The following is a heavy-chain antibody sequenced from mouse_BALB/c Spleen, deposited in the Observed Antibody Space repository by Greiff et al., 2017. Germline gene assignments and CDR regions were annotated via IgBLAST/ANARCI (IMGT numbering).Heavy chain of an antibody. Sequence: QVQLQQSGAELVRPGASVTLSCKASGYTFTDYEMHWVKQTPVHGLEWIGAIDPETGGTAYNQKFKGKATLTADKSSSTAYMELRSLTSEDSAVYYCTRYGNYAFDDWGQGTTLTVAS. J-gene: IGHJ2*01. CDR2: IDPETGGT. CDR3: TRYGNYAFDD. V-gene: IGHV1-15*01. D-gene: IGHD2-1*01. CDR1: GYTFTDYE.